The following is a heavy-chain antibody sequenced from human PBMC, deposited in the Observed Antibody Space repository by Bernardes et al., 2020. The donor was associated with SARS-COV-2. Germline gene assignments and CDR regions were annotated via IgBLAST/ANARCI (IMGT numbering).Heavy chain of an antibody. J-gene: IGHJ6*02. V-gene: IGHV3-33*01. Sequence: GGSLRLSCSASGFTFSSYGMHWVRQAPGKGLAWVAVIWYDGSNKYYVDPVNGPFTITRDNSKNTLYLQMNSLRAEDTAVYYCARDQRDYDFWSGYYTPYYYYGMDVWGQGTTVTVSS. CDR2: IWYDGSNK. CDR1: GFTFSSYG. D-gene: IGHD3-3*01. CDR3: ARDQRDYDFWSGYYTPYYYYGMDV.